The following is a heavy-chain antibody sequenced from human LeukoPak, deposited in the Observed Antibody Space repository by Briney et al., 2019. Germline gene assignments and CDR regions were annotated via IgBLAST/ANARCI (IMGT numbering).Heavy chain of an antibody. V-gene: IGHV3-30*02. D-gene: IGHD6-13*01. J-gene: IGHJ4*02. Sequence: PGGSLRLSCAASGFTFSSYGMHWVRQAPGKGLEWVAFIRYDGSNKYYADSVKGRFTISRDNAKNSLYLQMNSLRAEDTAVYYCAREERTTIAAADTAYYFDYWGQGTLVTVSS. CDR2: IRYDGSNK. CDR1: GFTFSSYG. CDR3: AREERTTIAAADTAYYFDY.